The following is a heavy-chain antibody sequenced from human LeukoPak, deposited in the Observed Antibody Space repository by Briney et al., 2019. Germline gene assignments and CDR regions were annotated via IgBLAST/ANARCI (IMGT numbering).Heavy chain of an antibody. J-gene: IGHJ4*02. V-gene: IGHV3-23*01. CDR2: ISGSGGST. D-gene: IGHD2-2*01. CDR3: ANIYPYCSSTSCSTH. Sequence: PGGSLRLSCAASGFTFSSYAMSWARQAPGKGLEWVSAISGSGGSTYYADSVKGRFTISRDNSKNTLYLQMNSLRAEDTAVYYCANIYPYCSSTSCSTHWGQGTLVTVSS. CDR1: GFTFSSYA.